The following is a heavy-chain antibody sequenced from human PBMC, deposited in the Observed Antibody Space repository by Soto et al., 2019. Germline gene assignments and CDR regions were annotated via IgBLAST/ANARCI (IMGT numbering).Heavy chain of an antibody. V-gene: IGHV4-30-4*01. CDR3: ARGPSGDKIDY. J-gene: IGHJ4*02. Sequence: QVQLQESGPRLVSPSQTLSLTCTVSGGSISSAAYCWSWIRQSPDKGLEWIGHIYDGGTTYSSPSLKVXXTXSXDTAETQFSLKLSSVSAADTAVYYCARGPSGDKIDYWGQGIQVTVSS. D-gene: IGHD7-27*01. CDR2: IYDGGTT. CDR1: GGSISSAAYC.